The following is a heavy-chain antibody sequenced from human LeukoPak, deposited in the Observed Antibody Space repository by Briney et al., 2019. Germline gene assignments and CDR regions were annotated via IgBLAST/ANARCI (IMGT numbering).Heavy chain of an antibody. CDR3: VRDGAVVTSGNYPWRYFQY. CDR2: IRYDGSNK. V-gene: IGHV3-30*02. CDR1: GFTFSSYD. J-gene: IGHJ1*01. D-gene: IGHD3-10*01. Sequence: GGSLRLSCAASGFTFSSYDMHWVRQAPGKGLEWVAFIRYDGSNKQYADSVKGRFTISRDNSKNSLYLQMNTLRAEDTAVYYCVRDGAVVTSGNYPWRYFQYWGQGTLVTVSS.